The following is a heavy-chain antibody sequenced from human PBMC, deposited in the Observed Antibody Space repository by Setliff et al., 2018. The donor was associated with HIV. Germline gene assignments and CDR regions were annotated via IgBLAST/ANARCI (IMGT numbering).Heavy chain of an antibody. J-gene: IGHJ6*02. CDR1: GGSITSSGYN. V-gene: IGHV4-31*03. CDR2: IYSSGRT. D-gene: IGHD3-10*01. Sequence: KTSETLSLTCIVSGGSITSSGYNWNWIRQHPGKGLEWIGYIYSSGRTSYNPSLQSRVSISIDTSKNQFSLKLDSVIAADTAVYYCARDEVRYYSGSESVRAGMDVWGQGTAVTVS. CDR3: ARDEVRYYSGSESVRAGMDV.